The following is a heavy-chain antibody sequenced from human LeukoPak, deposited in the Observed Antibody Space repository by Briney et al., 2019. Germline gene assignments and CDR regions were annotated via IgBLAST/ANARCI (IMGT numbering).Heavy chain of an antibody. V-gene: IGHV3-48*01. Sequence: GGSLRLSCAASGFTFSSYSMNWVRQAPGKGLEWVSYISSSSSTIYYADSVKGRFTISRDNAKNSLYLQMNSLRAEDTAVYYCARDGLLGYCSSTSCQTTDYWGQGTLVTASS. CDR3: ARDGLLGYCSSTSCQTTDY. J-gene: IGHJ4*02. CDR1: GFTFSSYS. D-gene: IGHD2-2*01. CDR2: ISSSSSTI.